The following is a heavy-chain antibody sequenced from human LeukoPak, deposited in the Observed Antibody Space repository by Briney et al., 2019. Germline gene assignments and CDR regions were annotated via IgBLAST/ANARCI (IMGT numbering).Heavy chain of an antibody. J-gene: IGHJ4*02. D-gene: IGHD2-2*01. CDR2: IYYSGST. CDR1: GGSISSGGYY. V-gene: IGHV4-31*03. CDR3: ARVVPAAMLGRGYYFDY. Sequence: SETLSLTCTVSGGSISSGGYYWSWIRQHPGKGLEWIGYIYYSGSTYYNPSLKSRVTIPVDTSKNQFSLKLSSVTAADTAVYYCARVVPAAMLGRGYYFDYWGQGTLVTVSS.